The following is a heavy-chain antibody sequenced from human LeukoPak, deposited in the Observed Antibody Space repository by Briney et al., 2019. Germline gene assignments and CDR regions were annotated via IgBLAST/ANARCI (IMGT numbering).Heavy chain of an antibody. D-gene: IGHD2-15*01. CDR3: ARDIASCSDTTCYDIRFDS. CDR2: INSDGSST. J-gene: IGHJ5*01. V-gene: IGHV3-74*01. CDR1: GFTFSSYW. Sequence: PGGSLRLSCAASGFTFSSYWMHWVRQAPGKGLVWVSRINSDGSSTSYADSVKGRFTISRDNAKNTLYLQMNSLRAEDTAVYYCARDIASCSDTTCYDIRFDSWGQGTLVTVSS.